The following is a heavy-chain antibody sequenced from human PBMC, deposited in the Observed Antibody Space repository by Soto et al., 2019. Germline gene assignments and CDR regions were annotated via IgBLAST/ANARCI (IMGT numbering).Heavy chain of an antibody. CDR2: ISSSGRTT. CDR3: ARDGRLDSWRVYNWFAP. CDR1: GFIFSDYY. J-gene: IGHJ5*02. Sequence: QVQLVESGGGLVKPAGSLRLSCAASGFIFSDYYMSWIRQAPGKALEWASYISSSGRTTYYADSVKGRFTISRDNAQNSLYLQMNSVRVEDTAVYFCARDGRLDSWRVYNWFAPWGQGTLVIVSS. D-gene: IGHD3-3*01. V-gene: IGHV3-11*01.